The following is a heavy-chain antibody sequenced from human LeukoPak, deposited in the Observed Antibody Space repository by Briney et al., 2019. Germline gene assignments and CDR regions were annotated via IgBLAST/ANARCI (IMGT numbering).Heavy chain of an antibody. CDR3: ASLTAAAPYYYYYYMDV. D-gene: IGHD6-13*01. V-gene: IGHV3-48*03. J-gene: IGHJ6*03. CDR2: ISSSGSTI. CDR1: GFTFSSYE. Sequence: GGSLRLSCAASGFTFSSYEMNWVRQAPGKGLEWVSYISSSGSTIYYADSVKGRFTISRDNAKNSRYLQMNSLRAEDTAVYYCASLTAAAPYYYYYYMDVWGKGTTVTVSS.